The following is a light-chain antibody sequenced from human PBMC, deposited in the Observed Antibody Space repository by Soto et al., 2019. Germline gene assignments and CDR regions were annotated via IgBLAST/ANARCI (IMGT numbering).Light chain of an antibody. CDR1: QSVRNDY. Sequence: EVVLTQFPGTLPVSLGERATLSCRASQSVRNDYLAWYQQKRGQAPRLLIHGASTRATGIPDRFSGSGSGTDFILTSSRVEHGDVEMYFCQQYGSLPETFGQGTKVEIK. CDR2: GAS. CDR3: QQYGSLPET. V-gene: IGKV3-20*01. J-gene: IGKJ1*01.